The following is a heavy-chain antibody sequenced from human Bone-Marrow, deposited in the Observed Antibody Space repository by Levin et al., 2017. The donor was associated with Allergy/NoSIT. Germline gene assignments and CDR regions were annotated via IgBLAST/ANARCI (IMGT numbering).Heavy chain of an antibody. CDR2: ISYDGNND. CDR1: GFTFSSYG. J-gene: IGHJ3*02. Sequence: GGSLRLSCAASGFTFSSYGMHWVRQAPGKGLEWVAVISYDGNNDYYADSVTGRFTISRDNSKSTLYLQMNSLRAEDTALYYCAKDMDGSYSLGGAFDIWGQGTMVTVSS. CDR3: AKDMDGSYSLGGAFDI. D-gene: IGHD1-26*01. V-gene: IGHV3-30*18.